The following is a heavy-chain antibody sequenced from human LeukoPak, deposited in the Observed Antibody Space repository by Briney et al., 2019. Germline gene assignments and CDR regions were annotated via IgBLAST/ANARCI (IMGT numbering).Heavy chain of an antibody. CDR1: GGSISSYY. Sequence: SETLSLTCTVSGGSISSYYWSWIWQPPGKGLEWIGYIYYSGSTNYNPSLKSRVTISVDTSKNQFSLKLSSVTAADTAVYYCARCKYSGSSYYFDYWGQGTLVTVSS. D-gene: IGHD1-26*01. CDR3: ARCKYSGSSYYFDY. J-gene: IGHJ4*02. V-gene: IGHV4-59*08. CDR2: IYYSGST.